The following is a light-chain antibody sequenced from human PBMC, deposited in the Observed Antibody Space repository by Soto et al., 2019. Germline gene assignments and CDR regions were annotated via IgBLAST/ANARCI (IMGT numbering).Light chain of an antibody. J-gene: IGKJ2*01. CDR1: YDIYCS. Sequence: DIQLTQSPSFLSASVEDRVTISCRASYDIYCSLACYQQEPGKPPNLMIYDSSNLHTGAASRITDSGSGRKFTLPISRLQFGDFATYFCQQLSHYPYTFGQGTKLEI. V-gene: IGKV1-9*01. CDR2: DSS. CDR3: QQLSHYPYT.